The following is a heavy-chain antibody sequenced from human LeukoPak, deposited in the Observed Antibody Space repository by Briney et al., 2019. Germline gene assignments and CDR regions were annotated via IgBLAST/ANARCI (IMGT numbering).Heavy chain of an antibody. CDR1: GGTFSSYA. CDR2: IIPIFGTA. D-gene: IGHD2-15*01. CDR3: ARRSVVVVAATLNFYGMDV. V-gene: IGHV1-69*13. Sequence: SVKVSCKASGGTFSSYAISWVRQAPGQGLEWMGGIIPIFGTANYAQKFQGRVTITAGESTSTAYMELSSLRSEDSAVYYCARRSVVVVAATLNFYGMDVWGQGTTVTVSS. J-gene: IGHJ6*02.